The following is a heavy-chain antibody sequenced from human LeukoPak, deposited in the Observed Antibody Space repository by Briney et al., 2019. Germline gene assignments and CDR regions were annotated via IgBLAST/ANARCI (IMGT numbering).Heavy chain of an antibody. CDR1: GGTFSSYA. J-gene: IGHJ4*02. CDR2: IIPIFGTA. CDR3: ASTTATTLTTSFDY. V-gene: IGHV1-69*13. Sequence: GASVKVSCKASGGTFSSYAISWVRQAPGQGLEWMGGIIPIFGTANYAQKFQGRVTITADESTSTAYMELSSLRSEAPAVYSCASTTATTLTTSFDYWGQGTLVTVSS. D-gene: IGHD2/OR15-2a*01.